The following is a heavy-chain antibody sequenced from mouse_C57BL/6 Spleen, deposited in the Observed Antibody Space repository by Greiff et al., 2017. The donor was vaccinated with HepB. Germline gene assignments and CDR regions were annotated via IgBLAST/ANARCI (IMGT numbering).Heavy chain of an antibody. CDR1: GYTFTDYY. D-gene: IGHD2-4*01. Sequence: VQLQESGAELVRPGASVKLSCKASGYTFTDYYINWVKQRPGQGLEWIARIYPGSGNTYYNEKFKGKATLTAEKSSSTAYMQLSSLTSEDSAVYFCARAGDDDGYAMDYWGQGTSVTVSS. CDR2: IYPGSGNT. J-gene: IGHJ4*01. V-gene: IGHV1-76*01. CDR3: ARAGDDDGYAMDY.